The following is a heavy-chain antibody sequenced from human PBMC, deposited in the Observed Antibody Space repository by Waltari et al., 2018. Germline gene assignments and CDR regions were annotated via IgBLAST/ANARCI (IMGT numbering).Heavy chain of an antibody. CDR2: INYDGRAQ. CDR3: ARGSAYYVRVWDL. CDR1: GFNLRSYW. Sequence: LVESGGDLVRPGGSLRLSCAASGFNLRSYWMSWVRQAPGKGLGWVANINYDGRAQWYEDSVSGRLTVSRDNAKNSLYLEMNNVRVDDTAVYYCARGSAYYVRVWDLWGPGTLVTVSS. J-gene: IGHJ4*02. V-gene: IGHV3-7*03. D-gene: IGHD3-16*01.